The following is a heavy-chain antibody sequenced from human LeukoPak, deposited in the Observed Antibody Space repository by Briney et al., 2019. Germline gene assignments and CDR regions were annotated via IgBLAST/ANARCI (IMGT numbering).Heavy chain of an antibody. D-gene: IGHD3-10*01. CDR2: IWYDGSKK. Sequence: GRSPRLSCAASGFTFGGFGMHWVRQAPGKGLEWVAVIWYDGSKKYYEDSVKGRFTISRDNSKSTLYLQMNSLRVEDTAVYYCVRGSFGVDYWGQGTLVTVSS. V-gene: IGHV3-33*01. CDR1: GFTFGGFG. CDR3: VRGSFGVDY. J-gene: IGHJ4*02.